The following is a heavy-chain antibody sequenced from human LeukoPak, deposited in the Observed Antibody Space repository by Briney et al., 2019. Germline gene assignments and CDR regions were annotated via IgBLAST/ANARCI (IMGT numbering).Heavy chain of an antibody. Sequence: SQTLSLTCGISGDTVSSRSAWNWLRPSPSRGLEWLGRTFYWSTWKTDFAVSMSSRMTIIPDTSNNQFSLQLNSVTPEDTGVYFCARGRPSYYAMDVWGEGTSVTVSS. J-gene: IGHJ6*04. CDR3: ARGRPSYYAMDV. CDR2: TFYWSTWKT. V-gene: IGHV6-1*01. CDR1: GDTVSSRSA.